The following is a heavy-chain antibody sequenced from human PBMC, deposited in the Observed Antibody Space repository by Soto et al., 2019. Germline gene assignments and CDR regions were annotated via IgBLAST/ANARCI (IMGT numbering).Heavy chain of an antibody. CDR2: ISWNSGNI. J-gene: IGHJ4*02. D-gene: IGHD3-10*01. CDR1: GFFFEDYA. CDR3: AKDMRSSQGGSYAAEL. V-gene: IGHV3-9*01. Sequence: GGSLRLSCAASGFFFEDYAMHWVRQAPGKGLEWVSGISWNSGNIGYADSAKGRFTISRDNAKNSLYLQMNSLRTEDTAFYFCAKDMRSSQGGSYAAELWGQGTLVTVSS.